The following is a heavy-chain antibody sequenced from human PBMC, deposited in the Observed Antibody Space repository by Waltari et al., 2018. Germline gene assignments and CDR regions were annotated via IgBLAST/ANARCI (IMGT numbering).Heavy chain of an antibody. CDR1: GFKISGFS. V-gene: IGHV3-48*02. Sequence: LESGGGLTEPGASLRLSGEASGFKISGFSMDWVRQAPGKGPEWVAFIGVDGSPIYYADSVRGRFTISRDNAKNVVHLQMNNLRHEDTAVYYCARGYWENSFDLWGPGTTVTVSS. CDR2: IGVDGSPI. D-gene: IGHD2-21*01. CDR3: ARGYWENSFDL. J-gene: IGHJ3*01.